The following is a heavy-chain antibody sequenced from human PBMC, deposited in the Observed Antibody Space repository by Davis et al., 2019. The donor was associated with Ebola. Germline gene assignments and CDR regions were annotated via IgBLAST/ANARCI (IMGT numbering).Heavy chain of an antibody. CDR2: ISGSGTTI. CDR1: GFGFSTYS. V-gene: IGHV3-48*04. J-gene: IGHJ6*03. Sequence: GASLKISCAASGFGFSTYSMNWVRQAPGKGLEWVSYISGSGTTISYLDSVKGRFTISRDNARNSLYLQMNNLGAEYTAVYYCARGVGEVYQYFYMDVWGKGTTVTVSS. CDR3: ARGVGEVYQYFYMDV. D-gene: IGHD3-16*01.